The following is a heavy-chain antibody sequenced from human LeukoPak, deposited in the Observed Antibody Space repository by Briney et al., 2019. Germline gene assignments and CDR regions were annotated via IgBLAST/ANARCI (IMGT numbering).Heavy chain of an antibody. J-gene: IGHJ4*02. D-gene: IGHD4-17*01. Sequence: GGSLKLSCAASGFTFSTYSMNWVRQAPGKGLEWVSFISSTSSNIYYADSVKGRFTISRDNAKNSLYLQMNSLRAEDTAVYYCARDRLRDWGQGTLVTVSS. V-gene: IGHV3-21*01. CDR3: ARDRLRD. CDR1: GFTFSTYS. CDR2: ISSTSSNI.